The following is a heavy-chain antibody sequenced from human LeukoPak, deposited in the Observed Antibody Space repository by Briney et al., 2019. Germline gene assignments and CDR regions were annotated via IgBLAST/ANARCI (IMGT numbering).Heavy chain of an antibody. CDR3: AKRKNNNSGYDH. Sequence: PGGSLRLSCEASELTFTTYGMHWVRQAPGKGLEWVAFIPYDASNEYYADSVKGRFTISRDNSKNTLYLQMNSLRAEDTAVYYCAKRKNNNSGYDHWGQGTLVTVSS. D-gene: IGHD5-12*01. CDR2: IPYDASNE. CDR1: ELTFTTYG. J-gene: IGHJ5*02. V-gene: IGHV3-30*02.